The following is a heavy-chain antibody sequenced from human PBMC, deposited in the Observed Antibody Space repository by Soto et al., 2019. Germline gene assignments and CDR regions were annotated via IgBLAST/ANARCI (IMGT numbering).Heavy chain of an antibody. CDR2: IYHSGIN. CDR3: ARDDPWFDP. CDR1: CCSISSNHW. V-gene: IGHV4-4*02. J-gene: IGHJ5*02. Sequence: QVQLQESGPGLVKPSGTLSLTCAVSCCSISSNHWWSWLRQPPGKGLERIGEIYHSGINNYNPSLKSRVTISVDKSKNQFSLKLSSVTAADTAVYYCARDDPWFDPWGQGTLVTVSS.